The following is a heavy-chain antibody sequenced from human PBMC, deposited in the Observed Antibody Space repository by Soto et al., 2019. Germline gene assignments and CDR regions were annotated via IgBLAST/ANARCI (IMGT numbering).Heavy chain of an antibody. J-gene: IGHJ4*02. CDR2: INPDGSYT. D-gene: IGHD3-9*01. V-gene: IGHV3-74*01. CDR3: ASDMTGPKDY. CDR1: GFTFSNYW. Sequence: EVQVVESGGGLVQPGGSLRLSCAASGFTFSNYWIHWVRQAPGKGLVWVSRINPDGSYTSYADSVKGRFTISRDNARSTLYLQMNSLRAEDTAVYYCASDMTGPKDYWGQGTLVTVPS.